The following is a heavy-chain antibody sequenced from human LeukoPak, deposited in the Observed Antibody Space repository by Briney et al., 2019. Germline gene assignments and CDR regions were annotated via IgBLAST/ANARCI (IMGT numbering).Heavy chain of an antibody. J-gene: IGHJ4*02. Sequence: GGSLRLSCAASGFTFSDYYMSWIRQAPGKGLEWVSYISSSGSTIYYADSVKGRFTISRDNARNSLYLQMNSLRAEDTAIYYCVRDRGTYRPIDYWGQGTLVTVSS. V-gene: IGHV3-11*01. CDR1: GFTFSDYY. CDR2: ISSSGSTI. D-gene: IGHD1-26*01. CDR3: VRDRGTYRPIDY.